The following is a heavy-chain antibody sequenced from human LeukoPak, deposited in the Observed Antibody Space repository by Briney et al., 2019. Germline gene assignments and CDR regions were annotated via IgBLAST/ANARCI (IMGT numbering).Heavy chain of an antibody. CDR2: IIPIFGTA. D-gene: IGHD3-10*01. CDR3: ARGYAFTVRFDY. J-gene: IGHJ4*02. V-gene: IGHV1-69*13. CDR1: RGTFSSYA. Sequence: ASVNVSFKSSRGTFSSYAISWVRQAPGQGLEWMGGIIPIFGTANYAHKFQGRVTITADEFTSTAYMELSSLRSEDTVVYYCARGYAFTVRFDYWGQGTLVTVSS.